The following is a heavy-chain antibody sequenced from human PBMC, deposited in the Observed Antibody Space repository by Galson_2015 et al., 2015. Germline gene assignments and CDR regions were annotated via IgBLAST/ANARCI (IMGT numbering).Heavy chain of an antibody. CDR2: IWYDGSNK. CDR1: GFTFSSYG. D-gene: IGHD5-24*01. CDR3: ARELGEDGYNDLDY. J-gene: IGHJ4*02. Sequence: SLRLSCAASGFTFSSYGMHWVRQAPGKGLEWVAVIWYDGSNKYYADSVKGRFTISRDNSKNTLYLQMNSLRAEDTAVYYCARELGEDGYNDLDYWGQGTLVTVSS. V-gene: IGHV3-33*01.